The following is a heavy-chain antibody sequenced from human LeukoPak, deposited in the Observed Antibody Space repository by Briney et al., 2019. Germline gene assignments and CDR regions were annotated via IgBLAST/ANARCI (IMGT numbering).Heavy chain of an antibody. D-gene: IGHD3-22*01. J-gene: IGHJ4*02. CDR1: GGFISSYY. Sequence: SETLSLTCTVSGGFISSYYWSWIRQPPGKGLEWIGYIYYSGSTKYNPSLKSRVTISVDTSKNQFSLKLSSVTAADTAVYYCALYYYDSSGYFDYWGQGTLVTVSS. V-gene: IGHV4-59*01. CDR2: IYYSGST. CDR3: ALYYYDSSGYFDY.